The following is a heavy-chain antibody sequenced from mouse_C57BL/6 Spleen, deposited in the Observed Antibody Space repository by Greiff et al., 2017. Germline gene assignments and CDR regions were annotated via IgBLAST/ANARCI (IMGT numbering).Heavy chain of an antibody. CDR1: GFTFSDYY. Sequence: LVESEGGLVQPGSSMKLSCTASGFTFSDYYMAWVRQVPEKGLEWVANINYDGSSTYYLDSLKSRFIISRDNAKNILYLQMSSLKSEDTATYYCARDAAQATWGFDYWGQGTTLTVSS. V-gene: IGHV5-16*01. CDR2: INYDGSST. CDR3: ARDAAQATWGFDY. J-gene: IGHJ2*01. D-gene: IGHD3-2*02.